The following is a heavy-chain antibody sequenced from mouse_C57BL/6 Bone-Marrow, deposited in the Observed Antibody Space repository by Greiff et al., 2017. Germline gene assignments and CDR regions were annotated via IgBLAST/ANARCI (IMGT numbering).Heavy chain of an antibody. CDR1: GYTFTSYG. Sequence: QVQLQQSGAELARPGASVKLSCKASGYTFTSYGISWVKQRTGQGLEWIGEIYPRSGNTYYNEKFKGKGTLTADKSSSTAYMELRSLTSEDSAVYFCARGGMVTTTGYAMDYWGQGTSVTVSS. V-gene: IGHV1-81*01. J-gene: IGHJ4*01. D-gene: IGHD2-2*01. CDR2: IYPRSGNT. CDR3: ARGGMVTTTGYAMDY.